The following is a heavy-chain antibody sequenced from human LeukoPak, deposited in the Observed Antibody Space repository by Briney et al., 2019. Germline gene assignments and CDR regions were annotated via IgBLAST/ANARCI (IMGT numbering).Heavy chain of an antibody. J-gene: IGHJ4*02. V-gene: IGHV3-30*02. D-gene: IGHD4-23*01. Sequence: GSLRLSCAASGFTFSNYGMHWVRQAPGKGLEWVALIWYDGSNKYYTDSVKGRLTISRDNSKNTLYLQMNSLRAEDTAVYYCAKDLRVETTVVTPPDYWGQGTLVTVSS. CDR1: GFTFSNYG. CDR2: IWYDGSNK. CDR3: AKDLRVETTVVTPPDY.